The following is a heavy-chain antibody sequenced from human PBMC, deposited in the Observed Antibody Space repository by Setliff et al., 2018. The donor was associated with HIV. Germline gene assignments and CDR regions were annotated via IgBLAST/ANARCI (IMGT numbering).Heavy chain of an antibody. J-gene: IGHJ3*02. CDR1: GYTFTGYY. CDR2: INPNSGGT. D-gene: IGHD3-3*01. Sequence: ASVKVSCKASGYTFTGYYMHWVRQAPGQGLEWMGWINPNSGGTTYAQKFQGRVTMTRDTSTSTAYMELRSLRSDDTAVYYCARVAWYYSFWSGLGDAFDIWGQGTMVTVSS. CDR3: ARVAWYYSFWSGLGDAFDI. V-gene: IGHV1-2*02.